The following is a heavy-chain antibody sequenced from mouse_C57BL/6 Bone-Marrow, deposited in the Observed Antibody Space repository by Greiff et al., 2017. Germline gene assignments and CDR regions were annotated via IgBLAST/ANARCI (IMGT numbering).Heavy chain of an antibody. J-gene: IGHJ4*01. D-gene: IGHD1-1*01. CDR1: GFTFSSYA. CDR2: LSSGGDYI. CDR3: TRGGYGSSPHYYAMDY. V-gene: IGHV5-9-1*02. Sequence: DVKLVESGEGLVKPGGSLKLSCAASGFTFSSYAMSWVRQTPEKRLEWVAYLSSGGDYIYYADTVKGRFTISRDNARNTLYLQMSSLKSEDTAMYYCTRGGYGSSPHYYAMDYWGQGTSVTVSS.